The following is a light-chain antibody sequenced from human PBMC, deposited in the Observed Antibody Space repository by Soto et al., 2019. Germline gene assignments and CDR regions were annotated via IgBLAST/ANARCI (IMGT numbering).Light chain of an antibody. V-gene: IGLV1-44*01. CDR1: GYSIGTNT. Sequence: QSVLTQPPSASGTPGQRVTISCSGSGYSIGTNTVNWYRQLPGTAPKLLIYGNNQRPSGVPDRFSGSKSGTSASLAISGLQSEDEAEYYCAAWDGSLNNVLFVGGTKLTVL. J-gene: IGLJ2*01. CDR3: AAWDGSLNNVL. CDR2: GNN.